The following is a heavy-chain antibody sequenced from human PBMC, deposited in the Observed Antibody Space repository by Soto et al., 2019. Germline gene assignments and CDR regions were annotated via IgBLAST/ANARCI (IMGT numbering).Heavy chain of an antibody. CDR3: QHRRITMVGGAVTNCFAP. Sequence: GSGPTLVNPTQTLTLTCTFSGFSLSTSGVGVGWIRQPPGKALEWLALIYWNDDKRYSPSLKSRLTITKDTSKNQVVLTMTTMKPVETAKFYFQHRRITMVGGAVTNCFAPWGQETLVSVSS. J-gene: IGHJ5*02. V-gene: IGHV2-5*01. CDR2: IYWNDDK. CDR1: GFSLSTSGVG. D-gene: IGHD3-10*01.